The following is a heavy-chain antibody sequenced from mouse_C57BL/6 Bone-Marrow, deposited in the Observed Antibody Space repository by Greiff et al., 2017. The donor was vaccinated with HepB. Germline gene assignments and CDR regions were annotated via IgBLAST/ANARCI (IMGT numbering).Heavy chain of an antibody. CDR1: GFTFSNYW. V-gene: IGHV6-3*01. D-gene: IGHD2-4*01. CDR3: TGGIYYDYDGYFDV. CDR2: IRLKSDNYAT. Sequence: EVQVVESGGGLVQPGGSMKLSCVASGFTFSNYWMNWVRQSPEKGLEWVAQIRLKSDNYATHYAESVKGRFTISRDDSKSSVYLQMNNLRAEDTGIYYCTGGIYYDYDGYFDVWGTGTTVTVSS. J-gene: IGHJ1*03.